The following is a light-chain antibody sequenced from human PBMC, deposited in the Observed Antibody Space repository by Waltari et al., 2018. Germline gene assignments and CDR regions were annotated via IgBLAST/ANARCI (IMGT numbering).Light chain of an antibody. Sequence: SYVLTQTPSVSVAPGGTPRITCGGTNVGGRSVHWYQQKPGQAPVLVIYYDTDRPSGTPDRFSGSNAGNTATLTISRVEAGDEADYYCEVWDTNTGVVFGGGTKLTVL. CDR1: NVGGRS. J-gene: IGLJ2*01. CDR2: YDT. V-gene: IGLV3-21*04. CDR3: EVWDTNTGVV.